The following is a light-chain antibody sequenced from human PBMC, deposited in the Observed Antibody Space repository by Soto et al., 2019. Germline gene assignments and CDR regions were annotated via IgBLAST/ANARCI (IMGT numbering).Light chain of an antibody. J-gene: IGKJ4*01. CDR2: GTS. V-gene: IGKV3-15*01. Sequence: IVMTQSPATLSVSPGERATLSCRASQSVSSNLAWYQQKPGQAPRLLIYGTSTRATGIPARFSGSGSGTEFTLTISSLQSEDFALYYCHQYNNWPLTFAGGTKVEIK. CDR3: HQYNNWPLT. CDR1: QSVSSN.